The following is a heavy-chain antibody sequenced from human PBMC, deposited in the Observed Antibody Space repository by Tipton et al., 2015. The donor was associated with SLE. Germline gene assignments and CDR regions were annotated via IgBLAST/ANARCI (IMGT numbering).Heavy chain of an antibody. CDR3: ARAELEPPPWFDP. D-gene: IGHD1-1*01. Sequence: GLVKPSETLSLTCAVSGDSISSNFWNWIRQPPGKGLEWIGYVYASGSTNYNPSLKSRVTISVDTSKNQFSLKLSSVTAADTAVYYCARAELEPPPWFDPWGQGTLVTVSS. CDR1: GDSISSNF. V-gene: IGHV4-4*08. J-gene: IGHJ5*02. CDR2: VYASGST.